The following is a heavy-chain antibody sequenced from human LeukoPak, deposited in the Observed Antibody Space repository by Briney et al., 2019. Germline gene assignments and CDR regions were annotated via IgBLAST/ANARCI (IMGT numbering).Heavy chain of an antibody. CDR1: GFTFEDYA. D-gene: IGHD6-19*01. V-gene: IGHV3-43*02. Sequence: GGSLRLSCAASGFTFEDYAMHWVRQAPGKGLEWVSLISGDGGSTYYADSVKGRFTISRDNSKNSLYLQMNSLRTEDTALYYCAKEHYSVAGPYFDYWGQGTLVTVSS. CDR3: AKEHYSVAGPYFDY. J-gene: IGHJ4*02. CDR2: ISGDGGST.